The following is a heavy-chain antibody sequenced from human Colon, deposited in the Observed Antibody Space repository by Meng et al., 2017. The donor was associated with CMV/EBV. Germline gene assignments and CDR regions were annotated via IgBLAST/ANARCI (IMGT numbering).Heavy chain of an antibody. Sequence: QLQLQESGPGLVRPSETLSLTCSVSGAPISNFFWSWIRQSAGMRLEWIGRIQSDGNTYYTPSLKSRVTVSQDTSKNQISLRLRSVTAADTAVYYCATGSGDFDHWGQGTLVTVSS. J-gene: IGHJ4*02. CDR3: ATGSGDFDH. CDR2: IQSDGNT. V-gene: IGHV4-4*07. D-gene: IGHD1-26*01. CDR1: GAPISNFF.